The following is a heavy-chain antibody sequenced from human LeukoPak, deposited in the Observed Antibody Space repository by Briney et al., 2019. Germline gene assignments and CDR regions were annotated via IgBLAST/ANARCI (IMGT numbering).Heavy chain of an antibody. Sequence: GASVTVSCKASGYTFSSYDINWVRQATGQGLEWVGWMNPNSGNTGYAQRFQGRVTLTRDTSISTAYMELSGLTSEDTAVYYCARDSEGGSGWFDPWGQGTLVTVSS. V-gene: IGHV1-8*01. CDR2: MNPNSGNT. J-gene: IGHJ5*02. CDR1: GYTFSSYD. D-gene: IGHD2-15*01. CDR3: ARDSEGGSGWFDP.